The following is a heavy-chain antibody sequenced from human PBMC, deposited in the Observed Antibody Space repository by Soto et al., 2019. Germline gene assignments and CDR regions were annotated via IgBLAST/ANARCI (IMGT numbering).Heavy chain of an antibody. CDR1: GFTFSSYS. V-gene: IGHV3-21*01. CDR2: ISSSSSYI. J-gene: IGHJ4*02. Sequence: GGSLRLSCAASGFTFSSYSMNWVRQAPGKGLEWVSSISSSSSYIYYADSVKGRFTISRDNAKNSLYLQMNSLRAEDTAVYYCARAPRSCSGGSYYPGVLDYWGQGTLVTVSS. CDR3: ARAPRSCSGGSYYPGVLDY. D-gene: IGHD2-15*01.